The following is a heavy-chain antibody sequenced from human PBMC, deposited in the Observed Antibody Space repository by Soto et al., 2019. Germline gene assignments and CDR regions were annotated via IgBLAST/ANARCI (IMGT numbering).Heavy chain of an antibody. CDR1: GGSFNGYY. Sequence: XESLSLACAVYGGSFNGYYWSWIRQPPGKGLEWIGEINHSGSTNYNPSLKSRVTISVDTSKNQFSLKLSSVTAADTAVYYCERETDSSGYYVDYWGQGTLVTVSS. J-gene: IGHJ4*02. CDR3: ERETDSSGYYVDY. D-gene: IGHD3-22*01. CDR2: INHSGST. V-gene: IGHV4-34*01.